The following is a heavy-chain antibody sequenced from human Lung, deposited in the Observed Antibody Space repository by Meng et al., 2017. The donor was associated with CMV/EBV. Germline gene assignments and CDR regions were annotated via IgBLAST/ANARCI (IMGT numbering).Heavy chain of an antibody. CDR3: ARETLLSSNWGPGYFNY. Sequence: GGSLRLSCAASGFTFSSYSMNWVRQAPGKGLEWVSSISSSSSYIYYADSVKGRFTISRDNAKNSLYLQMNSLRAEDTAVYYCARETLLSSNWGPGYFNYWGQGTLVTVSS. CDR1: GFTFSSYS. J-gene: IGHJ4*02. V-gene: IGHV3-21*01. D-gene: IGHD7-27*01. CDR2: ISSSSSYI.